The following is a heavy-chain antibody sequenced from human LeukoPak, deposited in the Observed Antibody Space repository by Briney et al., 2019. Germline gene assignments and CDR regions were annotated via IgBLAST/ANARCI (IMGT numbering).Heavy chain of an antibody. J-gene: IGHJ5*02. D-gene: IGHD3-16*01. CDR2: IKQDGSEK. Sequence: YWMSWVRXTPGKGLEWVANIKQDGSEKNYVDSVKGRFTIFRDNARNSLYLQMNSLRAEDTAVYYCASHSYGYNHWGQGTLVIVSS. V-gene: IGHV3-7*01. CDR3: ASHSYGYNH. CDR1: YW.